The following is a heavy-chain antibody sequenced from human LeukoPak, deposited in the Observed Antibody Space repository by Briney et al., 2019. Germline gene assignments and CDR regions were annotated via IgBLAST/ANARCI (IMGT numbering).Heavy chain of an antibody. CDR1: GFTFSDYY. D-gene: IGHD6-19*01. J-gene: IGHJ4*02. V-gene: IGHV3-11*04. CDR2: ISSSGNTK. CDR3: ARDGGSAWFFRY. Sequence: PGGSLRLSCAASGFTFSDYYTSWIRQAPGKGLEWVSYISSSGNTKYYADSVKGRFTISRDNAKNSLYLQMNSLRAEDTAVYYCARDGGSAWFFRYWGQGTLVTVSS.